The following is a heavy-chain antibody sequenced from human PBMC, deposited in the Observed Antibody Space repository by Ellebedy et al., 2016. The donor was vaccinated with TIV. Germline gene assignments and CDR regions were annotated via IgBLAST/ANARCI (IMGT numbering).Heavy chain of an antibody. CDR2: INAGNGNT. CDR1: GYAFTTYV. V-gene: IGHV1-3*01. Sequence: ASVKVSCKASGYAFTTYVMHWVRQAPGQRLEWMGWINAGNGNTKYSQKFQGRVTMTRDTSISTAYMELSSLRSEDTAVYYCTTRTTPAFDIWGQGTMVTVSS. CDR3: TTRTTPAFDI. J-gene: IGHJ3*02. D-gene: IGHD1-1*01.